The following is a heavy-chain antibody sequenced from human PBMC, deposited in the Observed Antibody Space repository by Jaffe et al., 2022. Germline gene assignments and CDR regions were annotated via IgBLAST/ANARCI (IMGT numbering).Heavy chain of an antibody. V-gene: IGHV1-58*01. CDR3: AGFKRGYCSSTSCPYNWFDP. J-gene: IGHJ5*02. Sequence: QMQLVQSGPEVKKPGTSVKVSCKASGFTFTSSAVQWVRQARGQRLEWIGWIVVGSGNTNYAQKFQERVTITRDMSTSTAYMELSSLRSEDTAVYYCAGFKRGYCSSTSCPYNWFDPWGQGTLVTVSS. D-gene: IGHD2-2*01. CDR2: IVVGSGNT. CDR1: GFTFTSSA.